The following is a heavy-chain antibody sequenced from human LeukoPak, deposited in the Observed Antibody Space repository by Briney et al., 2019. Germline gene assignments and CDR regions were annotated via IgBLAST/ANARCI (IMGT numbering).Heavy chain of an antibody. CDR3: ANTYYDFWSGSPDYYYYYMDV. V-gene: IGHV1-18*01. CDR1: GYTFTSYG. D-gene: IGHD3-3*01. CDR2: ISAYNGNT. J-gene: IGHJ6*03. Sequence: GASVKVSCKASGYTFTSYGISWVRQAPGQGLEWMGWISAYNGNTNYAQKLQGRVTMTTDTSTSTAYMELRSLRSDDTAVYYCANTYYDFWSGSPDYYYYYMDVWGKGTTVTVSS.